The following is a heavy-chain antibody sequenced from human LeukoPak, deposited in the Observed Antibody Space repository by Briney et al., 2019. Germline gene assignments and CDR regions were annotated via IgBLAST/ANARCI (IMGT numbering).Heavy chain of an antibody. J-gene: IGHJ4*02. CDR2: ISSSGSNI. Sequence: PGGSLRLSCAASGFTFSSYGMNWVRQAPGKGLEWVSYISSSGSNIYYADSVKGRFTISRDNAKNSLFLQMNSLRAEDTAVYYCARLYSSSSGRALDYWGQGTLVTVSS. D-gene: IGHD6-6*01. CDR1: GFTFSSYG. CDR3: ARLYSSSSGRALDY. V-gene: IGHV3-48*03.